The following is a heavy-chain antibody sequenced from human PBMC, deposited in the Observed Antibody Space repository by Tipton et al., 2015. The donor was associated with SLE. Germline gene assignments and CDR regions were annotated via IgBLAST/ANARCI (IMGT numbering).Heavy chain of an antibody. CDR2: INQDGSET. CDR3: ASRPYELLSAPFDY. J-gene: IGHJ4*02. Sequence: SLRLSCTASGFTFSDFWMTWVRQAPGKGVEWVATINQDGSETYYVDSVKGRFTISRDNAKNSFYLQMNTLRDDDTAVYYCASRPYELLSAPFDYWGQGTLVTVSA. CDR1: GFTFSDFW. V-gene: IGHV3-7*01. D-gene: IGHD2-2*01.